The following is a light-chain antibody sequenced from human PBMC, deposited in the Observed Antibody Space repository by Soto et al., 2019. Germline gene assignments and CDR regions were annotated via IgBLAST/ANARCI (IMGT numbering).Light chain of an antibody. CDR2: EGS. CDR3: CSYAASSVYV. V-gene: IGLV2-23*01. Sequence: QSALTQPASVSGSPGQSITISCTGTSSVVGSYNLVSWYQQHPGKAPKLMIYEGSKRPSGVSNRFSGSKSGNTASLTISGLQAEDEADYYCCSYAASSVYVFGTGTKVTV. CDR1: SSVVGSYNL. J-gene: IGLJ1*01.